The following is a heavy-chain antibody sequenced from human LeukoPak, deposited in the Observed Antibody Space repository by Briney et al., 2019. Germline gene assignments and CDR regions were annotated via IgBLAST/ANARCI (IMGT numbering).Heavy chain of an antibody. CDR1: GFTFDHYA. J-gene: IGHJ4*02. D-gene: IGHD6-19*01. V-gene: IGHV3-9*01. CDR2: ITWNSDAI. Sequence: GGSLRLSCAASGFTFDHYAMHWVRQAPGKGLEWVSGITWNSDAIGYADSVRGRFTISRDNAKNSLYLQMQSLRPEDTAFYYCATNPPGIAVAGNGNFDNWGQGTLVTVSS. CDR3: ATNPPGIAVAGNGNFDN.